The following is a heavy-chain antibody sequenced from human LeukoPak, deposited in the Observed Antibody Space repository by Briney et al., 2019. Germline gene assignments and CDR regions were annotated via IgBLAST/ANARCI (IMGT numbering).Heavy chain of an antibody. D-gene: IGHD5-12*01. V-gene: IGHV3-21*01. CDR1: GFTFSSYS. CDR3: ARVMWRDGYNKNDY. CDR2: ISSSSSYI. Sequence: GGSLRLSCAASGFTFSSYSMTWVRQAPVKGLEWVSSISSSSSYIYYADSVKGRFTISRDNAKNSLYLQMNSLRAEDTAVYYCARVMWRDGYNKNDYWGQGTLVTVSS. J-gene: IGHJ4*02.